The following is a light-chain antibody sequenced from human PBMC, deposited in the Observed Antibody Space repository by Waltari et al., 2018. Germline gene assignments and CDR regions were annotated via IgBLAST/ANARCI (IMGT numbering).Light chain of an antibody. CDR1: SSDIGYYDH. CDR3: CSYAGHNNLGV. V-gene: IGLV2-8*01. Sequence: QSALTQPPSASGSPGQSVTISCTGTSSDIGYYDHVSWYQQHPGKAPKLMIFEVSRRPPGVPDRCSGSKSGTTASLTVSGLQADDEADYYCCSYAGHNNLGVFGGGTKLTVL. J-gene: IGLJ3*02. CDR2: EVS.